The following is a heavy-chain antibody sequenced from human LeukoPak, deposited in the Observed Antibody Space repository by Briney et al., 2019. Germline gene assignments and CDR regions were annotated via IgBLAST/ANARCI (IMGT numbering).Heavy chain of an antibody. CDR3: ARAGDCSGGSCYSSSSHYYYYYGMDV. D-gene: IGHD2-15*01. CDR2: ISYDGSNK. V-gene: IGHV3-30-3*01. CDR1: GFTFSSYA. Sequence: GGSLRLSCAASGFTFSSYAMHWVRQAPSKGLEWVAVISYDGSNKYYADSVKGRFTISRDNSKNTLYLQMNSLRAEDTAVYYCARAGDCSGGSCYSSSSHYYYYYGMDVWGQGTTVTVSS. J-gene: IGHJ6*02.